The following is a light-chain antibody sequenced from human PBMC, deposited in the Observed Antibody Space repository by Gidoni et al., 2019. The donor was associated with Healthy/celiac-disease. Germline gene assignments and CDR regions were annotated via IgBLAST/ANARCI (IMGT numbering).Light chain of an antibody. J-gene: IGKJ4*01. Sequence: EIVMTQPPATLSVSPGERATLSCRASQSGSSNLAWYQQKPGQAPRLLLYGASTRATGIPARFSGSGSGTEFTLTISSLQSEDFAVYYCQQYNNWPPITFXGXTKVEIK. CDR3: QQYNNWPPIT. CDR2: GAS. CDR1: QSGSSN. V-gene: IGKV3-15*01.